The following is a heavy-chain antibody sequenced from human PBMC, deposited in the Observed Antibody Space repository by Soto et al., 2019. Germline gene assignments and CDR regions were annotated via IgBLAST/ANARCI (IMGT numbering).Heavy chain of an antibody. CDR1: GGSISSSSYY. CDR3: ASTMYYFDY. J-gene: IGHJ4*02. CDR2: IYYSGST. Sequence: LSLTCTVSGGSISSSSYYWGWIRQPPGKGLEWIGSIYYSGSTYYNPSLKSRVTISVDTSKNQFSLKLSSVTAADTAVYYCASTMYYFDYWGQGTLVTVSS. V-gene: IGHV4-39*01.